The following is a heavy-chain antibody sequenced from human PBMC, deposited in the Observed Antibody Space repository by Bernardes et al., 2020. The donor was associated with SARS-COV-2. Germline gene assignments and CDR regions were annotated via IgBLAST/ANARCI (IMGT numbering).Heavy chain of an antibody. V-gene: IGHV3-21*01. CDR1: GFTFSSHS. CDR2: ISSDTKYI. CDR3: ATGGVIRPLDP. Sequence: VGSLRLSCAASGFTFSSHSMNWVRQAPGPGLEWVSFISSDTKYIYYGDSVKGRFTISRDNAKNSLYLQMNSLRDEDTGVYFCATGGVIRPLDPWGQGTPVTVSS. J-gene: IGHJ5*02. D-gene: IGHD2-21*01.